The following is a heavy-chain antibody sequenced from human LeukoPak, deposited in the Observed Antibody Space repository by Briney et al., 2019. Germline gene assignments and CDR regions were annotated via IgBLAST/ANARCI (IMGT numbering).Heavy chain of an antibody. CDR1: GFTFSSYG. CDR2: IRYDGSNK. D-gene: IGHD3-10*01. Sequence: PGGSLRLSCAASGFTFSSYGMHWVRQAPGKGLEWVAFIRYDGSNKYYAGSVKGRFTISRDNSKNTLYLQMNSLRAEDTAVYYCAIPPGGRMVRGDTFDPWGQGTLVTVSS. V-gene: IGHV3-30*02. J-gene: IGHJ5*02. CDR3: AIPPGGRMVRGDTFDP.